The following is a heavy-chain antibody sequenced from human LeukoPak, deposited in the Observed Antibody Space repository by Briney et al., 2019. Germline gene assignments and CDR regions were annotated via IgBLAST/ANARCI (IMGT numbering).Heavy chain of an antibody. CDR3: ARGRPSYYGMDV. CDR2: IYYRSKWNT. V-gene: IGHV6-1*01. Sequence: SQTLSLTCAISGDSVSSNSAAWNWIRQSPSRGLEWLGRIYYRSKWNTDYAVSMNSRITVSPDTSTNQFSLQLNSVTPEDTAVYYCARGRPSYYGMDVWGQGTTVTVSS. CDR1: GDSVSSNSAA. J-gene: IGHJ6*02. D-gene: IGHD6-6*01.